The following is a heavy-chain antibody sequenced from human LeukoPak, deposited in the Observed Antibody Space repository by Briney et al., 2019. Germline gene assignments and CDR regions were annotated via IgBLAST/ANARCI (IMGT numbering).Heavy chain of an antibody. Sequence: PGRSLRLSSAASGFTFSSYSMNWVRQAPGKGLEWVSSISSSSSYIYYTNSVKGRFTVSRDNAKNSLYLQMNSLRAEDTAGYYCASYERITMVRGVIPPPGNWFDPWGQGTLVTVSS. J-gene: IGHJ5*02. D-gene: IGHD3-10*01. CDR3: ASYERITMVRGVIPPPGNWFDP. CDR2: ISSSSSYI. CDR1: GFTFSSYS. V-gene: IGHV3-21*01.